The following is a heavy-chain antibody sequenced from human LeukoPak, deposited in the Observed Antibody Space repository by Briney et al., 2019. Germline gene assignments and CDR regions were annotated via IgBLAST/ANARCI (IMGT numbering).Heavy chain of an antibody. CDR3: ARLEPRIAGAGDWFDP. CDR1: GGSISSSSYY. V-gene: IGHV4-39*01. Sequence: SETLSLTCTVSGGSISSSSYYWGWIRQPRGKGLEWIGSIYYSGSTYYNPSLKSRVTISVDTSKNQFSLKLSSVTAADTAVYYCARLEPRIAGAGDWFDPWGQGTLVTVSS. J-gene: IGHJ5*02. CDR2: IYYSGST. D-gene: IGHD6-19*01.